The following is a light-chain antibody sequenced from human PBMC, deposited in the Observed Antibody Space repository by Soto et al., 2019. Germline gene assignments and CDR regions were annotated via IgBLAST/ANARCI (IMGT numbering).Light chain of an antibody. V-gene: IGKV1-27*01. CDR1: QGIIDY. Sequence: DIQMTQSPSSLSASVGDTVTITCRASQGIIDYLAWYQQRPGKVPKLLIYAASTLQTGVPSRFSRSGAGTDFTLTISSLQPEDVGTYYCQKYDTAPQTFGQGTRVEIK. CDR3: QKYDTAPQT. CDR2: AAS. J-gene: IGKJ1*01.